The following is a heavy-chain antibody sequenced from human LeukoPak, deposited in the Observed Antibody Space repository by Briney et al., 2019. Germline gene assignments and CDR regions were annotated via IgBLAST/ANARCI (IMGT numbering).Heavy chain of an antibody. V-gene: IGHV1-69*04. J-gene: IGHJ3*02. CDR2: IIPILGIA. CDR1: GGTFSSYA. CDR3: ARVGCSSTSCHAFDT. Sequence: ASVKVSCKASGGTFSSYAISWVRQAPGQGLEWMGRIIPILGIANYAQKFQGRVTITADKSTSTAYMELSSLRSEDTAVYYCARVGCSSTSCHAFDTWGQGTMVTVSS. D-gene: IGHD2-2*01.